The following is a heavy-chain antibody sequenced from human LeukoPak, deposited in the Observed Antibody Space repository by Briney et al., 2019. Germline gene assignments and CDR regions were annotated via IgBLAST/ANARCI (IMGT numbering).Heavy chain of an antibody. V-gene: IGHV3-7*01. D-gene: IGHD3-22*01. CDR3: AREVVLSTSAWFEY. Sequence: GGSLRLSCAVSGFTFSSYWMSWVRQAPGKGLEWVANIKEDGTEEYYQDSVKGRFTISRDNAKNSLYLQMNSLRAEDTAVYYCAREVVLSTSAWFEYWGQGTLVTVSS. CDR1: GFTFSSYW. CDR2: IKEDGTEE. J-gene: IGHJ4*02.